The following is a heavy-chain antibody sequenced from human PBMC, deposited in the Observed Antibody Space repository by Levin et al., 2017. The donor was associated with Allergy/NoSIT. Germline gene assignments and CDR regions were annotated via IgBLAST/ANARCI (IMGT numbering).Heavy chain of an antibody. D-gene: IGHD1-26*01. Sequence: GESLKISCTASGYIFSNYWMTWVRQAPGKGLEWVASLSQDGTTKYYLDSVKGRFTISGDNAKSSVYLQMNNLRAEDTAVYFCASSLEGRVGYWGQGTLVTVSS. CDR2: LSQDGTTK. V-gene: IGHV3-7*01. CDR3: ASSLEGRVGY. J-gene: IGHJ4*02. CDR1: GYIFSNYW.